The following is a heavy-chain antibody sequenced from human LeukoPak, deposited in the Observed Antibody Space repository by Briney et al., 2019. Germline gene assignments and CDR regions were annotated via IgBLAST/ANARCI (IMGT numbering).Heavy chain of an antibody. CDR3: ARAEGYYDSSGNDAFDI. V-gene: IGHV3-33*01. CDR1: GFTFSSYG. Sequence: GRSLRLSCAASGFTFSSYGMHWVRQAPGKGLEWVAVIWYDGSNKYYADSVKGRFTISRDNSKNTLHLQMNSLRAEDTAVYYCARAEGYYDSSGNDAFDIWGQGTMVTVSS. J-gene: IGHJ3*02. D-gene: IGHD3-22*01. CDR2: IWYDGSNK.